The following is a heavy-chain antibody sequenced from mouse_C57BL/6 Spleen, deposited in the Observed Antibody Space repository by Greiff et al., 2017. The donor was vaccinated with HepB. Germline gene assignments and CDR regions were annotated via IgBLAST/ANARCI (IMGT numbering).Heavy chain of an antibody. Sequence: EVQRVESGGGLVKPGGSLKLSCAASGFTFSDYGMHWVRQAPEKGLEWVAYISSGSSTIYYADTVKGRFTISRDNAKNTLFLQMTRLRSEDTAMYYCARLWDGAMDYWGQGTSVTVSS. V-gene: IGHV5-17*01. J-gene: IGHJ4*01. CDR2: ISSGSSTI. D-gene: IGHD4-1*01. CDR3: ARLWDGAMDY. CDR1: GFTFSDYG.